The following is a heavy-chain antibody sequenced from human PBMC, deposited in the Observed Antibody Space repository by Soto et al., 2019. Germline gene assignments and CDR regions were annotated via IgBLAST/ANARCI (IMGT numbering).Heavy chain of an antibody. V-gene: IGHV3-53*01. CDR1: GFTVSNNY. CDR3: ARDPTGIAASGSYN. Sequence: DVQLEESGGGLIQPGGSLRLSCAVSGFTVSNNYMTWVRQAPGKGLAWVSLIYSSGGTKYADSVRGRFTISRDNSKTTLYLQMNSLKVEDTAVYYCARDPTGIAASGSYNWGQGTLVTVSS. D-gene: IGHD6-13*01. J-gene: IGHJ4*02. CDR2: IYSSGGT.